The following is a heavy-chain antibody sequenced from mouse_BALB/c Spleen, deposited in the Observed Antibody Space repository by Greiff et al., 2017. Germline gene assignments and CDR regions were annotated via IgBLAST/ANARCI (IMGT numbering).Heavy chain of an antibody. CDR1: GFTFSSYG. V-gene: IGHV5-6*01. Sequence: EVQRVESGGDLVKPGGSLKLSCAASGFTFSSYGMSWVRQTPDKRLEWVATISSGGSYTYYPDSVKGRFTISRDNAKNTLYLQMSSLKSEDTAMYYCARHRDYDYDRTWFAYWGQGTLVTVSA. J-gene: IGHJ3*01. CDR2: ISSGGSYT. CDR3: ARHRDYDYDRTWFAY. D-gene: IGHD2-4*01.